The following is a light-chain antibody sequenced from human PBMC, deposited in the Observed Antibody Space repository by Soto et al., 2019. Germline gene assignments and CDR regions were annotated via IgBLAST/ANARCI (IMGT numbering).Light chain of an antibody. CDR1: QSISNW. Sequence: DIQMTHSPSTLPASVGSRFTITCRASQSISNWLAWYQQKPGTAPKVLIYHASNLQSGVPSRFSGTGSGAEFTLTISSKQPDDFATYYCQQYNSYSFGQGTQVDIK. CDR2: HAS. CDR3: QQYNSYS. V-gene: IGKV1-5*01. J-gene: IGKJ1*01.